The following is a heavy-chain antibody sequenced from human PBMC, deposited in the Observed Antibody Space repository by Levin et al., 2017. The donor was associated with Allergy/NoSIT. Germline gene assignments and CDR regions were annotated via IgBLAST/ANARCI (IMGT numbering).Heavy chain of an antibody. V-gene: IGHV3-74*01. Sequence: GGSLRLSCAASGFTFSSYWMHWVRQAPGKGLVWVSRINSDGSSTSYADSVKGRFTISRDNAKNTLYLQMNSLRAEDTAVYYCARSPNYYSGSSNPLDYWGQGTLVTVSS. CDR3: ARSPNYYSGSSNPLDY. J-gene: IGHJ4*02. CDR1: GFTFSSYW. D-gene: IGHD1-26*01. CDR2: INSDGSST.